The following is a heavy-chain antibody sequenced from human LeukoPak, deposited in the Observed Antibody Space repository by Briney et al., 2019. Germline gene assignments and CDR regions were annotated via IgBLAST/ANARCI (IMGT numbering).Heavy chain of an antibody. V-gene: IGHV4-34*01. D-gene: IGHD5-18*01. CDR3: ARGQHPRRYSYGSRIAYYYYYMDV. J-gene: IGHJ6*03. CDR2: INHSGST. Sequence: SETLSLTCAVYGGSFSGYYWSWIRQPPGKGLEWIGEINHSGSTNYNPSLKSRVTISVDTSKNQFSLKLSSVTAADTAVYYCARGQHPRRYSYGSRIAYYYYYMDVWGKGTTVTVSS. CDR1: GGSFSGYY.